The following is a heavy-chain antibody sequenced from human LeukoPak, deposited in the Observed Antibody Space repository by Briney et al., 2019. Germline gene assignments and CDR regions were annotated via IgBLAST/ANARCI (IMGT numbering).Heavy chain of an antibody. Sequence: GGSLRLSCAASGFTFSDYYMSWIRQAPGKGLEWVPYISSSGSTIYYADSVKGRFTISRDNAKNSLYLQMNSLRAEDTAVYYCARDSVSRDSSGYTDYWGQGTLVTVSS. CDR3: ARDSVSRDSSGYTDY. CDR1: GFTFSDYY. V-gene: IGHV3-11*01. J-gene: IGHJ4*02. CDR2: ISSSGSTI. D-gene: IGHD3-22*01.